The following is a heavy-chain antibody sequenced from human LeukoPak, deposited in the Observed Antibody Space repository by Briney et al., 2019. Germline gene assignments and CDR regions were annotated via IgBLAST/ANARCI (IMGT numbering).Heavy chain of an antibody. J-gene: IGHJ3*02. V-gene: IGHV4-34*01. Sequence: SETLSLTCAVYGGSFSGYYWSWIRQPPGKGLEWIGEINHSGSTNYNPSLKSRVTISVDTSRNQFSLKLNSVTAADTAVYYCAKSNGYGLIDIWGQGTMVTVSS. D-gene: IGHD3-10*01. CDR3: AKSNGYGLIDI. CDR1: GGSFSGYY. CDR2: INHSGST.